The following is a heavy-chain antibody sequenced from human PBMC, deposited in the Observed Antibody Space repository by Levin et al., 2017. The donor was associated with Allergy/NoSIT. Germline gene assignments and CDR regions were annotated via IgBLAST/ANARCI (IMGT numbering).Heavy chain of an antibody. CDR1: GFSLSTSGMC. Sequence: QTLSLTCTFSGFSLSTSGMCVSWIRQPPGKALEWLARIDWDDDKYYSTSLKTRPTIPKDTSKNQVVLTMTNMDPVDPPTYYCARIPHLGYNYGYYCGMDVWGQGTAVTVSS. J-gene: IGHJ6*02. V-gene: IGHV2-70*11. CDR2: IDWDDDK. D-gene: IGHD5-18*01. CDR3: ARIPHLGYNYGYYCGMDV.